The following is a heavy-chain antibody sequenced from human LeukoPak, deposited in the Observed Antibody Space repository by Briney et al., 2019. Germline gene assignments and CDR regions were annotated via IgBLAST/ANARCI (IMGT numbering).Heavy chain of an antibody. V-gene: IGHV3-21*01. CDR3: ARDGYDFWSGYSLDY. CDR1: GFTFSSYS. Sequence: PGRSLRLSCAASGFTFSSYSMNWVRQAPGKGLEWVSSISSSSSYIYYADSVKGRFTVSRDNAKNSLYLQMNSLRAEDTAVYYCARDGYDFWSGYSLDYWGQGTLVTVSS. CDR2: ISSSSSYI. D-gene: IGHD3-3*01. J-gene: IGHJ4*02.